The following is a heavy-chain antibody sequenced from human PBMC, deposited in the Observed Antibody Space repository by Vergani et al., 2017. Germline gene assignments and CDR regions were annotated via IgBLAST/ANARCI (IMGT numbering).Heavy chain of an antibody. CDR2: TYYRSKWYN. J-gene: IGHJ6*02. CDR1: GDSVSSNSAA. Sequence: QVQLQQSGPGLVKPSQTLSLTCAISGDSVSSNSAAWNWIRQSPSRGLEWLGRTYYRSKWYNDYAVSVKSRITINPDTSKNQFSLQLNSVTPEDTAVYYCALGSMKKYSTNQAYYGMDVWGQGTTVTVSS. CDR3: ALGSMKKYSTNQAYYGMDV. D-gene: IGHD2-2*01. V-gene: IGHV6-1*01.